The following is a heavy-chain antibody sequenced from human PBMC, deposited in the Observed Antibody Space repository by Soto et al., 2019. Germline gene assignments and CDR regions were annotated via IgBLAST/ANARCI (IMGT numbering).Heavy chain of an antibody. CDR2: IYPGDSDT. D-gene: IGHD1-1*01. J-gene: IGHJ5*02. CDR1: GYSFTSYW. V-gene: IGHV5-51*01. Sequence: GESLKISCKGSGYSFTSYWIGWVRQMPGKGLEWMGIIYPGDSDTRYSPSFQGQVTISADKSISTAYLQWSSLKASDTAMYYCEREQIGLGNNNWFDPWGQGALVNVS. CDR3: EREQIGLGNNNWFDP.